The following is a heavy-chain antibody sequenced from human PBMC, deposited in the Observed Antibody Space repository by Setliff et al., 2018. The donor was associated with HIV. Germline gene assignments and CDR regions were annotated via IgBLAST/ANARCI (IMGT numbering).Heavy chain of an antibody. D-gene: IGHD5-18*01. CDR2: IFYSGST. CDR3: ARSNSIKGYSYGPDAFDI. J-gene: IGHJ3*02. Sequence: PSETLSLTCTVSGGSFSTYYWSWIRQPPGKGLEWIGYIFYSGSTNYNPSLKSRVTISVGSSKNQFSLNLTSVTPADTAVYYCARSNSIKGYSYGPDAFDIWGQGTMVT. CDR1: GGSFSTYY. V-gene: IGHV4-59*01.